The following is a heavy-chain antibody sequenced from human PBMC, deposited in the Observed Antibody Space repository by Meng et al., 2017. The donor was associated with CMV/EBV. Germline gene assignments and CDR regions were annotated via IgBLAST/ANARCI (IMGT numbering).Heavy chain of an antibody. CDR3: ARGSRRLPRFNCFDP. D-gene: IGHD3-3*01. CDR2: INHSEST. J-gene: IGHJ5*02. V-gene: IGHV4-34*01. Sequence: VQPQRWVAGLLTSAVTLSLPVAGYCGVFGGYYWSWIRRPPGKELEGIGEINHSESTNYSPSINSRVTRSVDTSKTQFSLKLSSVTAAYTAVYYCARGSRRLPRFNCFDPWGQGTLVTVSS. CDR1: CGVFGGYY.